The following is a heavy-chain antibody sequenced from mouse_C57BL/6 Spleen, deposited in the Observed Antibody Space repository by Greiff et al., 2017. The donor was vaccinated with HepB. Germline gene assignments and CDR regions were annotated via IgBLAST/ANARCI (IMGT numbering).Heavy chain of an antibody. Sequence: EVQLVESGGGLVQPKGSLKLSCAASGFSFNTYAMNWVRQAPGKGLEWVARIRSKSNNYATYYADSVKDRFTISRDDSESMLYLQMNNLKTEDKAMYYCVRHDYDGAWFAYWGQGTLVTVSA. CDR3: VRHDYDGAWFAY. V-gene: IGHV10-1*01. D-gene: IGHD2-4*01. CDR1: GFSFNTYA. CDR2: IRSKSNNYAT. J-gene: IGHJ3*01.